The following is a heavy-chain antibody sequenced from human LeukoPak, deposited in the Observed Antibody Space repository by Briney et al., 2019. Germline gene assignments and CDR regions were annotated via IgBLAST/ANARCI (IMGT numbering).Heavy chain of an antibody. CDR3: VRDGGSPSRYDAFDV. CDR2: IKKDGTDR. CDR1: GFTLSMYW. D-gene: IGHD3-16*01. Sequence: GGSLRLSCAAYGFTLSMYWMNWVRQAAGKGLEWVGNIKKDGTDRNYVDSVKGRFTIARDNAKKSLLLQMNSLRADDSAVYYCVRDGGSPSRYDAFDVWGHGTMVTVSS. V-gene: IGHV3-7*01. J-gene: IGHJ3*01.